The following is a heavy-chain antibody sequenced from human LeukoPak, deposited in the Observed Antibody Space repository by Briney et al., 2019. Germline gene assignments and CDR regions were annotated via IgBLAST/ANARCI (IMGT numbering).Heavy chain of an antibody. D-gene: IGHD2-2*02. V-gene: IGHV1-69*01. CDR2: IIPIFGTA. CDR1: GDTFSSYA. CDR3: ARARLYCSSTSCYTFDY. J-gene: IGHJ4*02. Sequence: SVKVSCKASGDTFSSYAISWVRQAPGQGLEWMGGIIPIFGTANYAQKFQGRVTITADESTSTAYMELSSLRSEDTAVYYCARARLYCSSTSCYTFDYWGQGTLVTVSS.